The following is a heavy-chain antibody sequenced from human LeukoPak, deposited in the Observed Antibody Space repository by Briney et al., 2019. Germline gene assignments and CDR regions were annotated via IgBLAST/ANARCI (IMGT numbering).Heavy chain of an antibody. CDR2: IIPIFGTA. V-gene: IGHV1-69*05. J-gene: IGHJ3*02. CDR3: AGGLDIVVVPAGNTAFDI. Sequence: SVTVSCKASGGTFSSYAISWVRQAPGQGLEWMGGIIPIFGTANYAQKVQGRVTITTDESTSTAYMELSSLRSGDPAVYYCAGGLDIVVVPAGNTAFDIWGQGTMVTVSS. CDR1: GGTFSSYA. D-gene: IGHD2-2*03.